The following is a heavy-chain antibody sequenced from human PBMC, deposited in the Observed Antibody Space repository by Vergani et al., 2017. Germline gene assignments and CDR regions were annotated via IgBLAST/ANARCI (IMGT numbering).Heavy chain of an antibody. V-gene: IGHV4-39*01. D-gene: IGHD3-22*01. CDR2: IYYSGST. J-gene: IGHJ3*02. CDR3: ASIYDSSGGDLAFDI. CDR1: GGSISSSSYY. Sequence: QLQLQESGPGLVKPSETLSLTCTVSGGSISSSSYYWGWIRQPPGKGLEWIGSIYYSGSTYYNPSLKSRVTISVDTSKNQFSLKLSSVTAADTAVYYCASIYDSSGGDLAFDIWGQGTMVTVSS.